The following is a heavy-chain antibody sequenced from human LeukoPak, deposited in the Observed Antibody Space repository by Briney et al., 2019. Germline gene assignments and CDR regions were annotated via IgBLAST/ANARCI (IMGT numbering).Heavy chain of an antibody. CDR3: ARDPCSGGSCYSYWFDP. J-gene: IGHJ5*02. D-gene: IGHD2-15*01. V-gene: IGHV1-2*02. CDR1: GYTFTGYY. CDR2: INPNSGGT. Sequence: GASVKVSCKASGYTFTGYYMHWVRQAPGQGLEWMGWINPNSGGTNYAQKFQGRVTMTRDTSISTAYMELSRLRSDDTAVYYCARDPCSGGSCYSYWFDPWGQGTLVTVSS.